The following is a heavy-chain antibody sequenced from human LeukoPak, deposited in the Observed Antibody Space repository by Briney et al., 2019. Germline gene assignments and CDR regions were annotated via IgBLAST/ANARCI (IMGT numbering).Heavy chain of an antibody. CDR3: ARYYYDSSGYYIDGHFDY. Sequence: SETLSLTCTVSGGSISSHYWSWIRQPAGKGLEWIGYIYYSGSTNYNPSLKSRVTISVDTSKNQFSLKLSSVTAADTAVYYCARYYYDSSGYYIDGHFDYWGQGTLVTVSS. CDR2: IYYSGST. D-gene: IGHD3-22*01. J-gene: IGHJ4*02. CDR1: GGSISSHY. V-gene: IGHV4-59*11.